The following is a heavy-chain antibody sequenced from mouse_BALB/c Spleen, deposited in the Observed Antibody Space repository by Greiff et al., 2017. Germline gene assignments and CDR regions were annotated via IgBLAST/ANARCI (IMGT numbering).Heavy chain of an antibody. J-gene: IGHJ4*01. Sequence: VKLQQSGAELARPGASVKLSCKASGYTFTSYWMQWVKQRPGQGLEWIGAIYPGDGDTRYTQKFKGKATLTADKSSSTAYMQLSSLASEDSAVYYCARALYYGYDVYYAMDYWGQGTSVTVSS. CDR3: ARALYYGYDVYYAMDY. V-gene: IGHV1-87*01. CDR2: IYPGDGDT. D-gene: IGHD2-2*01. CDR1: GYTFTSYW.